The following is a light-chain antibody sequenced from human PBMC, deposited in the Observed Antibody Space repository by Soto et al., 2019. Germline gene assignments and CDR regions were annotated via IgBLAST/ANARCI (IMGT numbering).Light chain of an antibody. CDR2: EVR. Sequence: QSALTQPASVSGSPGQSITISCTGTSSEVGGYNYVSWYQQHPGKAPKLMNYEVRNRPSGVSKRFSCSKSGNTSSLTFSGLQAEDEADYYCSSYTSSSTYVFGTGTKVTVL. V-gene: IGLV2-14*01. CDR1: SSEVGGYNY. J-gene: IGLJ1*01. CDR3: SSYTSSSTYV.